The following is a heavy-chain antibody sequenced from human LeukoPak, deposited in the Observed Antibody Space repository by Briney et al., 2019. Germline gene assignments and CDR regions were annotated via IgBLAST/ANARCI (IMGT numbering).Heavy chain of an antibody. Sequence: GGSLRLSCVASGITFNSYSMNWVRQAPGKGLEWVAHISSGSVYLHYADSVKGRFTISRDNAKNSPYLQMNSLRAEDTAVYYCATQGEHSYDSNRSGYFQHWGQGTLVTVSS. D-gene: IGHD3-22*01. CDR3: ATQGEHSYDSNRSGYFQH. CDR2: ISSGSVYL. J-gene: IGHJ1*01. CDR1: GITFNSYS. V-gene: IGHV3-21*01.